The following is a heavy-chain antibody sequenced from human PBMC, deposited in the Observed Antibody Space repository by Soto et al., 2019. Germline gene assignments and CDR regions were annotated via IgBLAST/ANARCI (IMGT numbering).Heavy chain of an antibody. D-gene: IGHD2-15*01. J-gene: IGHJ4*02. CDR2: ISYDGSSQ. CDR3: AKDRGRYCSGNTCYLFDY. V-gene: IGHV3-30*04. CDR1: GFTFSSHA. Sequence: QVQLVESGGGVVQPGRSLRLSCAASGFTFSSHAMHWVRQAPGKGLEWVAIISYDGSSQYYADSVKGRFTISRDNSKNTLYLQMNRLRAEATALYYCAKDRGRYCSGNTCYLFDYWGQGTLVTVSS.